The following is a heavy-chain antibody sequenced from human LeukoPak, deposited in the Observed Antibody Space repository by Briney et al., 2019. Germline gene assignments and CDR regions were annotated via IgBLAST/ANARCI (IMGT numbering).Heavy chain of an antibody. CDR2: IIPIFGTA. CDR3: ARATRDIISYYYYYMDV. CDR1: GGTFSSYA. D-gene: IGHD3-10*01. J-gene: IGHJ6*03. V-gene: IGHV1-69*05. Sequence: SVKVSCKASGGTFSSYAISWVRQAPGQGLEWMGGIIPIFGTANCAQKFQGRVTITTDESTSTAYMELSSLRSEDTAVYYCARATRDIISYYYYYMDVWGKGTTVTVSS.